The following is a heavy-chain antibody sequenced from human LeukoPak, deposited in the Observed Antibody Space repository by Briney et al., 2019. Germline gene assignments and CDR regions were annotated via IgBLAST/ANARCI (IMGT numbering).Heavy chain of an antibody. D-gene: IGHD6-6*01. V-gene: IGHV4-39*01. CDR2: IYYSGST. CDR3: ARGPRRIAAYYFDY. Sequence: SETLSLTCTVSGGSISSSSYYWGWIRQPPGKGLEWIGSIYYSGSTYYNPSLKSRVTISVDTSKNQFSLELSSVTAADTAVYYCARGPRRIAAYYFDYWGQGTLVTVSS. CDR1: GGSISSSSYY. J-gene: IGHJ4*02.